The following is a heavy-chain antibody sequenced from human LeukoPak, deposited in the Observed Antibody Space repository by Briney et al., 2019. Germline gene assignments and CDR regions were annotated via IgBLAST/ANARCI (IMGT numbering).Heavy chain of an antibody. J-gene: IGHJ4*02. CDR3: AKGRFGKLLQGSIFDY. V-gene: IGHV3-30*18. CDR1: AFTFSNYG. Sequence: GRSLRLSCAASAFTFSNYGMHWVRQAPGKGLEWVAFISYDGSNKYYADSVEDRFTISRDNSRNTLFLQLDSLRAEDTAVYYCAKGRFGKLLQGSIFDYWGQGTLVTVSS. D-gene: IGHD3-10*01. CDR2: ISYDGSNK.